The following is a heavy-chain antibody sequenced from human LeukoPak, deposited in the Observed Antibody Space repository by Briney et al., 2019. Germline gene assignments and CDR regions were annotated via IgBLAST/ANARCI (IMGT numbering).Heavy chain of an antibody. Sequence: ASETLSLTCTASGVSISSYYWSWIRQPPGKGLEWIGYIYYSGSTNYNPSLKTRVTISVNTSNNQFSLKLSSVTAADTAVYYCARVSSYSWYFDLWGRGTLVTVSS. CDR1: GVSISSYY. CDR2: IYYSGST. J-gene: IGHJ2*01. D-gene: IGHD1-26*01. V-gene: IGHV4-59*01. CDR3: ARVSSYSWYFDL.